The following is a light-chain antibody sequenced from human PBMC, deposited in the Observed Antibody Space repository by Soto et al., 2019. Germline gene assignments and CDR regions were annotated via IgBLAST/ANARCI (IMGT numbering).Light chain of an antibody. V-gene: IGLV1-51*01. CDR3: ATWDSSLSAWL. Sequence: QSVLTQPPSVSAAPGQKVTISCYGGSSNIGNNYVSWYQQVAGTAPKLLIFDNNKRPSGIPDRFSGSKSGTSATLGIAGLLTGDAADYYCATWDSSLSAWLFGGGPQLTVL. CDR1: SSNIGNNY. CDR2: DNN. J-gene: IGLJ3*02.